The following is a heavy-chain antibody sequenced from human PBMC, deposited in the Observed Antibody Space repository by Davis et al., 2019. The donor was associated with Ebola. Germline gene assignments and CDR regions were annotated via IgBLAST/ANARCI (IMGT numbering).Heavy chain of an antibody. Sequence: PGGSLRLSCEASESTFNNNWMNWVRQAPGKGLEWVANIKQDGSEKYYVDSVKGRFTISRDNAKNSLYLQMNSLRAEDTAVYYCARRGTTFWGLDRYYFDYWGQGALVTVSS. CDR1: ESTFNNNW. CDR2: IKQDGSEK. CDR3: ARRGTTFWGLDRYYFDY. D-gene: IGHD3-16*01. J-gene: IGHJ4*02. V-gene: IGHV3-7*01.